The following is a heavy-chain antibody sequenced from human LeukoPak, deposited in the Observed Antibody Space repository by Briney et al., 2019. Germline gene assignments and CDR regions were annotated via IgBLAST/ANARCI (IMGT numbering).Heavy chain of an antibody. D-gene: IGHD6-19*01. CDR1: GFTFSSYS. J-gene: IGHJ4*02. Sequence: GGSLRLSCAASGFTFSSYSMNWVRQAPGKGLEWVSSISSSSSYIYYADSVKGRFTISRDNAKNSPYLQMNSLRAEDTAVYYCARDLSSGDYFDYWGQGTLVTVSS. CDR2: ISSSSSYI. CDR3: ARDLSSGDYFDY. V-gene: IGHV3-21*01.